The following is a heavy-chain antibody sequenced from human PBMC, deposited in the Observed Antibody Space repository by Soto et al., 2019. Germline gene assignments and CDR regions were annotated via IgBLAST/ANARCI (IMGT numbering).Heavy chain of an antibody. V-gene: IGHV3-30*18. D-gene: IGHD6-13*01. Sequence: GGSLRLSCGSSGFTFRSFGMYWVRQAPGKGLEWVAVVSYDGNHKYYADSVKGRFTVSRDNAKNMLYLQMNSLRGEDTAVYYCAKDAGQQLVLNYGMDVWGQGTTVTVSS. J-gene: IGHJ6*02. CDR1: GFTFRSFG. CDR3: AKDAGQQLVLNYGMDV. CDR2: VSYDGNHK.